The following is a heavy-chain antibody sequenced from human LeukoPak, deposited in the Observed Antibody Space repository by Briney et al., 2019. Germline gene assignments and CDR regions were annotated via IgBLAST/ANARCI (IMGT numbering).Heavy chain of an antibody. CDR1: GFTVSSNY. D-gene: IGHD3-10*01. CDR3: ARDAPFTMVRGGLDY. Sequence: QAGGSLRISCAASGFTVSSNYMSWVRQAPGKGLEWVSVIYSGGSTYYADSVKGRFTISRDNSKNTLYLQMNSLRAEDTAVYYCARDAPFTMVRGGLDYWGQGTLVTVSS. CDR2: IYSGGST. J-gene: IGHJ4*02. V-gene: IGHV3-66*01.